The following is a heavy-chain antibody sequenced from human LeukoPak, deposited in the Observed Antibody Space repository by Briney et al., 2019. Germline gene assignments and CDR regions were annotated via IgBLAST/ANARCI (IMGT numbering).Heavy chain of an antibody. CDR2: ISAYNGNT. CDR1: GYTFSAYG. D-gene: IGHD5-18*01. CDR3: ARDTGEYSPVTPRYYYGMDV. J-gene: IGHJ6*02. Sequence: ASVKVSCKASGYTFSAYGISWVRQAPGQGLEWMGWISAYNGNTNYAQKLQGRVTMTTDTSTSTAYMEVRSLRSDDTAVYYCARDTGEYSPVTPRYYYGMDVWGQGTTVTVSS. V-gene: IGHV1-18*01.